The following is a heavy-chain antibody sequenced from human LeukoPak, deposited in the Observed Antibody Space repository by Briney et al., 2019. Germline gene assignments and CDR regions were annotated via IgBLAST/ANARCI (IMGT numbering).Heavy chain of an antibody. CDR1: GFTFSRFA. Sequence: GGSLRLSCAASGFTFSRFAMNWARQAPGKGLEWVSTITGTGDGTYYADSVKGRFTISRDNSKNTLYLQMNSLRAEDTAVYYCVAMVRGVGYWGQGTLVTVSS. D-gene: IGHD3-10*01. J-gene: IGHJ4*02. CDR3: VAMVRGVGY. V-gene: IGHV3-23*01. CDR2: ITGTGDGT.